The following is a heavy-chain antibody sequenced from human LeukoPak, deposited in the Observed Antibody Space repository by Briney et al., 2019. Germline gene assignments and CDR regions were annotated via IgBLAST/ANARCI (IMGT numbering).Heavy chain of an antibody. CDR2: ISGNGGSA. CDR3: ANRRLYDTSGSYSYYFDY. Sequence: GGSLRLSCAASGLNFNYAWMAWVRQAPGKGLEWVSGISGNGGSAYYADSVKGRFTISRDNSKNTLYLQMNSLRAEDTALYYCANRRLYDTSGSYSYYFDYWGQGTLVTVSS. CDR1: GLNFNYAW. J-gene: IGHJ4*02. V-gene: IGHV3-23*01. D-gene: IGHD3-22*01.